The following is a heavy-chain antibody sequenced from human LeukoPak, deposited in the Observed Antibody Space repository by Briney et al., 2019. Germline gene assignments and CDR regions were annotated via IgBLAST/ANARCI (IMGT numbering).Heavy chain of an antibody. CDR2: FKNDGSSA. CDR1: GVTSSDYW. D-gene: IGHD5-24*01. Sequence: GRSLRLSCAVSGVTSSDYWMHWGRQAPGKGLLWVSRFKNDGSSATYADSVKGRFTISRDEAKNTLYLQMNSLRVEDTAVYYCARLTRVGYNSYVYWGQGTLVTVSS. V-gene: IGHV3-74*01. CDR3: ARLTRVGYNSYVY. J-gene: IGHJ1*01.